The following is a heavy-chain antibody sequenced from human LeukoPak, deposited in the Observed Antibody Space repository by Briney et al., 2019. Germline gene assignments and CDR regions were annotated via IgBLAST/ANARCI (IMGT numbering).Heavy chain of an antibody. CDR2: INHSGST. J-gene: IGHJ3*02. CDR3: ARTYYYDSSGPRLGAFDI. D-gene: IGHD3-22*01. Sequence: PSETLSLTCPVYGGSFSGYYWSWIRQPPGKGLEWIGEINHSGSTNYNPSLKSRVTISVDTSKNQFSLKLSSVTAADTAVYYCARTYYYDSSGPRLGAFDIWGQGTMVTVSS. V-gene: IGHV4-34*01. CDR1: GGSFSGYY.